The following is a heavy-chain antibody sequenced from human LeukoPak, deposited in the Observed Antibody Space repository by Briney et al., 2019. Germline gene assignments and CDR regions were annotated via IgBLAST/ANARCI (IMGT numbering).Heavy chain of an antibody. D-gene: IGHD3-22*01. J-gene: IGHJ3*02. CDR2: ISAYNGNT. V-gene: IGHV1-18*01. Sequence: GASVKVSCKASGYTFTSYGISWVRQAPGQGLEWMGWISAYNGNTNYAQKLQGRVTMTTDTSTSTAYMELRSLRSDDTAVYYCARAKYYYDSSGTVIGDAFDIWGQGTMVTVSS. CDR3: ARAKYYYDSSGTVIGDAFDI. CDR1: GYTFTSYG.